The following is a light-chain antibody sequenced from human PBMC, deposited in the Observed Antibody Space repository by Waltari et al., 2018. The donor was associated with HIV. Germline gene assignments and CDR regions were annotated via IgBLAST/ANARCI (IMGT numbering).Light chain of an antibody. CDR3: SSYTTGSTLV. Sequence: QSALTQPASVSGSPGQSITISCTGTSSDVGGYDYVSWYQQDPGKAPKVIIYDVSKRPSGVSNRFCGSKSGNTASRTISGLQAEDEADYYCSSYTTGSTLVFGGGTTVTVL. CDR2: DVS. J-gene: IGLJ3*02. V-gene: IGLV2-14*01. CDR1: SSDVGGYDY.